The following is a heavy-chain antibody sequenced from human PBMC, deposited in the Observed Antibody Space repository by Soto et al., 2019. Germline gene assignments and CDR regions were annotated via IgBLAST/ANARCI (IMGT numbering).Heavy chain of an antibody. Sequence: PEGSLRLSCAASGFTFSSYAMHWVRQAPGKGLEWVAVISYDGSNKYYADSVKGRYTISRDNSKNTLYLQMNSLRAEDTAVYYCASHFLGYCSGGRCPVHHFDYWGEGTPVT. J-gene: IGHJ4*02. CDR1: GFTFSSYA. CDR3: ASHFLGYCSGGRCPVHHFDY. D-gene: IGHD2-15*01. CDR2: ISYDGSNK. V-gene: IGHV3-30-3*01.